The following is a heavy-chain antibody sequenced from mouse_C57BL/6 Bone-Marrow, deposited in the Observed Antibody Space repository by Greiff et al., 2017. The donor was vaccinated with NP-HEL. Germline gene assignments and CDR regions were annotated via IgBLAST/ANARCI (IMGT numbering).Heavy chain of an antibody. Sequence: VQLQQSGAELARPGASVKLSCKASGYTFPRSGLPWVHQSPGPGLECIGSIYPTSGYPYYNEKFKGKATLTADKSSSTAYMELRSLTSEDSAVYFGARAYSNYVYWYFDVWGTGTTVTVSS. J-gene: IGHJ1*03. CDR1: GYTFPRSG. V-gene: IGHV1-81*01. CDR2: IYPTSGYP. D-gene: IGHD2-5*01. CDR3: ARAYSNYVYWYFDV.